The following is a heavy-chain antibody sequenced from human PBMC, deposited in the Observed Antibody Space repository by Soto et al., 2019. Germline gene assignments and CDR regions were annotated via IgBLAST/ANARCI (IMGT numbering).Heavy chain of an antibody. CDR2: INGDSGGT. CDR1: GNTVPNYA. CDR3: ARDGEGIAVPGNSFDI. J-gene: IGHJ3*02. D-gene: IGHD6-19*01. V-gene: IGHV1-2*04. Sequence: ASVKVSCKASGNTVPNYAIHWVRQAPGQRLEWMGWINGDSGGTYYSETFQGWVTMTRDTSISTAYMQLSRLRSDDTAVYYCARDGEGIAVPGNSFDIWGQGTMVTVS.